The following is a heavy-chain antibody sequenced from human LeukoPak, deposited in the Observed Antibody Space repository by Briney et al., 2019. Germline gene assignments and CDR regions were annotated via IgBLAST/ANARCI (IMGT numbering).Heavy chain of an antibody. CDR3: ARVGWGLFDY. J-gene: IGHJ4*02. V-gene: IGHV3-48*03. CDR2: ISSSGSTI. Sequence: GGSLRLSCAASGFTFSSYEMNWVRQAPGKGLEWVSYISSSGSTIYYADSVKGRFTISRDNAKNSLHLQMNSLRAEDTAVYYCARVGWGLFDYWGQGTLVTVSS. D-gene: IGHD7-27*01. CDR1: GFTFSSYE.